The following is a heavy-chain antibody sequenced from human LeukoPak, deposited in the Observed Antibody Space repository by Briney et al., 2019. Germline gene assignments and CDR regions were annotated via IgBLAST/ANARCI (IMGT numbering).Heavy chain of an antibody. Sequence: QPGGSLRLSCAASGFTFSSYAMSWVRQAPGKGLEWVANIKDDGSVKNHVDSLKGRFSISRDNARNSLYLQISSLRAEDTAVYYCAREVVATASAFDCWGQGTLVTVSS. D-gene: IGHD2-21*01. CDR2: IKDDGSVK. CDR1: GFTFSSYA. J-gene: IGHJ4*02. CDR3: AREVVATASAFDC. V-gene: IGHV3-7*03.